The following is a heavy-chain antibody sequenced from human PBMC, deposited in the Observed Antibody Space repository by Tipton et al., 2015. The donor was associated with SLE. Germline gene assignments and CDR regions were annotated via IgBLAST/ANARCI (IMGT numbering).Heavy chain of an antibody. V-gene: IGHV5-51*03. J-gene: IGHJ3*02. CDR2: IYPGDSDT. CDR1: GYGFTNYW. Sequence: QLVQSGAEVKKPGESLKIACQGSGYGFTNYWIVWVRQMPGKGLEWMGIIYPGDSDTKYSPSFQGQVTISADTSMNTAYLQWGSLKASDTAMYYCALGTAGYFDSSAIDDAFDIWGQGTKVTVSS. D-gene: IGHD3-22*01. CDR3: ALGTAGYFDSSAIDDAFDI.